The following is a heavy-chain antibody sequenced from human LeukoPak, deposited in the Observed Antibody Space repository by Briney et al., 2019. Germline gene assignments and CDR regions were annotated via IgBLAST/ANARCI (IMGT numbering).Heavy chain of an antibody. Sequence: SETLSLTCAVYGGSFSGYYWSWIRQPPGKGLEWIGEINHSGSTNYIPSLKSRVTISVDTSKNQFSLKLSSVTAADTAVYYCARGLYYYDSSGYYYWGQGTLVTVSS. J-gene: IGHJ4*02. V-gene: IGHV4-34*01. CDR3: ARGLYYYDSSGYYY. CDR2: INHSGST. CDR1: GGSFSGYY. D-gene: IGHD3-22*01.